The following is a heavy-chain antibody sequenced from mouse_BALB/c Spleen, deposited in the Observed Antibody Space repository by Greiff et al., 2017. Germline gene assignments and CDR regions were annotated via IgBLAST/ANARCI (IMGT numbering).Heavy chain of an antibody. J-gene: IGHJ4*01. Sequence: EVMLVESGGGLVKPGGSLKLSCAASGFTFSSYAMSWVRQTPEKRLEWVATISSGGSYTYYPDSVKGRFTISRDNAKNTLYLQMSSLRSEDTAMYYCAREHITTVVSDYYAMDYWGQGTSVTVSS. CDR1: GFTFSSYA. CDR2: ISSGGSYT. V-gene: IGHV5-9-1*01. CDR3: AREHITTVVSDYYAMDY. D-gene: IGHD1-1*01.